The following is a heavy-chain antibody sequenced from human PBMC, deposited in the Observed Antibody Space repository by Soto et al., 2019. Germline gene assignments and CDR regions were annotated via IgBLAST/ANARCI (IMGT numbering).Heavy chain of an antibody. J-gene: IGHJ5*02. CDR3: ARVVAASSGGFDWFDP. CDR2: IYYSGST. Sequence: QVQLQESGPGLVKPSQTLSLTCTVSGGSISSGGYYWSWIRQPPGKGLEWIGYIYYSGSTYYNPSLKSRVTISVDTSKNQFSLKLSSVTAADTAVYYCARVVAASSGGFDWFDPWGQGTLVTVSS. D-gene: IGHD2-15*01. V-gene: IGHV4-30-4*01. CDR1: GGSISSGGYY.